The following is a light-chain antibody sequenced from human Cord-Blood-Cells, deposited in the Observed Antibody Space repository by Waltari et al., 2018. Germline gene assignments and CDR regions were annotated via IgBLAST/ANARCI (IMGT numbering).Light chain of an antibody. Sequence: QSALPQPASVSWSPGQSITISCTGTSSDVVCFNYVSWYQQHPGKAPKLMIYEVSNRPSGVSNRFSGSKSGNTASLNISGLQAEDEADYYCSSYTSSSTVVFGGGTKLTVL. J-gene: IGLJ2*01. CDR3: SSYTSSSTVV. V-gene: IGLV2-14*01. CDR1: SSDVVCFNY. CDR2: EVS.